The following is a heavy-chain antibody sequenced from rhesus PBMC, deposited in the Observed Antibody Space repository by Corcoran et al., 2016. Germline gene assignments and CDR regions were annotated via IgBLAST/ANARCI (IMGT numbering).Heavy chain of an antibody. CDR2: ISDSGGVT. CDR1: GGSTSSNS. V-gene: IGHV4-173*01. J-gene: IGHJ4*01. Sequence: QLQLQESGPGLVKPSGTLALTCAVEGGSTSSNSWSWIRQPPGNGLAGIGLISDSGGVTDYTPSLKIRVTITPITSEDHFSLKLSSVTAPDTAVYYCARDDSWFEVGWVGYWGQGVLVTVSS. D-gene: IGHD1-1*01. CDR3: ARDDSWFEVGWVGY.